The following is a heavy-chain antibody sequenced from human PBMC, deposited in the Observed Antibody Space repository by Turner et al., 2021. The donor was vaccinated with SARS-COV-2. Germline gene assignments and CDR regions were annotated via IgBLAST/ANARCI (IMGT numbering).Heavy chain of an antibody. CDR2: VSYSGTT. J-gene: IGHJ5*02. CDR3: ARSCFQNVVHWFDP. Sequence: QVQLQDSGPGLVKSSETLSLTCSVPGGSANSETYYGSWIRQPPGQALGWIGFVSYSGTTNYNTSLKSRVTISLDTSKNQYSLRLTAVTAADTALYYCARSCFQNVVHWFDPWGQGTLVTVSS. CDR1: GGSANSETYY. V-gene: IGHV4-61*01. D-gene: IGHD2-15*01.